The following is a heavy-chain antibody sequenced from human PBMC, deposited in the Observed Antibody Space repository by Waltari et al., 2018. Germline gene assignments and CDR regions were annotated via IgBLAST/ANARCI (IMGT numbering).Heavy chain of an antibody. CDR1: GFTFTSSA. J-gene: IGHJ4*02. D-gene: IGHD3-16*01. Sequence: VRLVESGGGLVQPGGSLSLSCAASGFTFTSSAMGWVRQAPGKGLEWVSAISGSGGATYYADSMKGRFTISRDNSKNTVYLQINSLRAEDTAVYYCAKDRGSGLYYYFDYWGQGTLVPVSS. V-gene: IGHV3-23*04. CDR3: AKDRGSGLYYYFDY. CDR2: ISGSGGAT.